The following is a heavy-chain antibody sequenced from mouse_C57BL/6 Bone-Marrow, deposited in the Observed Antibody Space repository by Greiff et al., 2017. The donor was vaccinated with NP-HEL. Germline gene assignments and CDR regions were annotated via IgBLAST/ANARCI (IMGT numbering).Heavy chain of an antibody. J-gene: IGHJ2*01. D-gene: IGHD1-1*01. V-gene: IGHV1-76*01. Sequence: QVQLQQSGAELVRPGASVKLSCKASGYTFTDYYINWVKQRPGQGLEWIARIYPGSGNTYYNEKFKGKATLTAEKSSSTAHMQLSSLTSEDSAVYFCARDYYGSRVDFDYWGQGTTLTVSS. CDR2: IYPGSGNT. CDR3: ARDYYGSRVDFDY. CDR1: GYTFTDYY.